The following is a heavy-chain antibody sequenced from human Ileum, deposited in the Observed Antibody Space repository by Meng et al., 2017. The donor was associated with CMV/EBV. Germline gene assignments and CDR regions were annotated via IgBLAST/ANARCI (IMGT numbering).Heavy chain of an antibody. CDR3: AHLSARRTEKFDY. CDR1: GFSLTTDGMA. CDR2: IYWDGDK. V-gene: IGHV2-5*02. J-gene: IGHJ4*02. D-gene: IGHD2-8*02. Sequence: QIPLKESGPALVKPNQTLTMTCTFSGFSLTTDGMAVAWIRQPPGKALELLAVIYWDGDKRYRSSLKTRLTITKDTSKDQVLLTMTNMDPLDTATYYCAHLSARRTEKFDYWGQGVLVTVSS.